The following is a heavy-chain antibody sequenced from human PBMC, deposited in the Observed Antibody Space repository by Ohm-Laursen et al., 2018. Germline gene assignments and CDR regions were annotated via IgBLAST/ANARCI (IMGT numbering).Heavy chain of an antibody. CDR2: INPSSGGT. CDR3: ARGLSSGTPSGY. V-gene: IGHV1-2*02. D-gene: IGHD1-7*01. CDR1: GYIFTGYY. J-gene: IGHJ4*02. Sequence: ASVKVSCKASGYIFTGYYMHWVRQAPGQGLEWLGWINPSSGGTNYAQNFQGRVTMTRDTSISTAYMELRSLRSDDTAVYYCARGLSSGTPSGYWGQGTLVTVSS.